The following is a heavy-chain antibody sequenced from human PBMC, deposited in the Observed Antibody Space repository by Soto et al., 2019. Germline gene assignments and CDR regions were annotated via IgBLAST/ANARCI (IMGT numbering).Heavy chain of an antibody. CDR3: AKDSHYDFWSGYYRGGDIPYFDY. CDR1: GFTFSSYA. V-gene: IGHV3-23*01. CDR2: ISGSGGST. D-gene: IGHD3-3*01. J-gene: IGHJ4*02. Sequence: GGSLRLSCAASGFTFSSYAMSWVRQAPGKGLEWVSAISGSGGSTYYADSVKGRFTISRDNSKNTLYLQMNSLRAEDTAVYYCAKDSHYDFWSGYYRGGDIPYFDYWGQGTLVTVSS.